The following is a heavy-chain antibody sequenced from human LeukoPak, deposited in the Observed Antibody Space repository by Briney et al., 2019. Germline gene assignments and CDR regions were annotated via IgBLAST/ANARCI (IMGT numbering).Heavy chain of an antibody. Sequence: ETLSLTFTVSGDSISYYYWTWVRQPPGRGLELLGYIYYTGNTNYIPSLKSRVTISVDTSKNQFSLQLSSVTAADTAVYYCARGANLITGSPTHLDYWGQGTLVTVSS. V-gene: IGHV4-59*01. CDR1: GDSISYYY. CDR2: IYYTGNT. D-gene: IGHD1-20*01. CDR3: ARGANLITGSPTHLDY. J-gene: IGHJ4*02.